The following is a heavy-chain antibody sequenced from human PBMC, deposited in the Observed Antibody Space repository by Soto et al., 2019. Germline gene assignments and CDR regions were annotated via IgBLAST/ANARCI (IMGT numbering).Heavy chain of an antibody. J-gene: IGHJ4*02. Sequence: QVQLVQSGAEEKKPGASVKVSCKASGYTFTGYAMHWVRQAPGQRLEWMGWINAGNGNTKYSQKFQGRVTITRDTSASTAYMELSSLRSDDTTLYYCARALALAADFDYWGQGTLGTVSS. CDR1: GYTFTGYA. V-gene: IGHV1-3*05. CDR2: INAGNGNT. D-gene: IGHD6-19*01. CDR3: ARALALAADFDY.